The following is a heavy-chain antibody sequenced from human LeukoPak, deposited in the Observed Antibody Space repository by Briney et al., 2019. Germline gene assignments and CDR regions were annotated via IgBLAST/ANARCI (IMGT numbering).Heavy chain of an antibody. CDR2: ISYDGSNK. Sequence: GRSLRLSCAASGFTFSSYAMHWVRQAPGKGLEWVAVISYDGSNKYYADSVKGRFTISRDNSKNTLYLQMNSLRAEDTAVYYCARDFPCSSTSCSNWGQGTLVTVSS. J-gene: IGHJ4*02. D-gene: IGHD2-2*01. CDR1: GFTFSSYA. V-gene: IGHV3-30-3*01. CDR3: ARDFPCSSTSCSN.